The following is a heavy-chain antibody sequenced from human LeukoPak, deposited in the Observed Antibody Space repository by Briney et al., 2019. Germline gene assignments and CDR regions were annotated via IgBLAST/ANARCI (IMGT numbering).Heavy chain of an antibody. CDR3: ATDLDITMVRGVLTHFDY. J-gene: IGHJ4*02. CDR1: GYTLTELS. Sequence: ASVKVSCKVSGYTLTELSMHWVRQAPGKGLEWMGGFDPEDGETIYAQKFQGRVIMTEDTSTDTAYMELSSLRSEDTAVYYCATDLDITMVRGVLTHFDYWGQGTLVTVSS. D-gene: IGHD3-10*01. CDR2: FDPEDGET. V-gene: IGHV1-24*01.